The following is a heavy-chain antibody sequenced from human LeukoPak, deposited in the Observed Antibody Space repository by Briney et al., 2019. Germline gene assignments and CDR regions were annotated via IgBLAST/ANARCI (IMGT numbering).Heavy chain of an antibody. CDR1: GYTFTSYY. Sequence: ASVKVSCKASGYTFTSYYMHWVRQAPGQGLEWMGIINPSGGSTSYAQKFQGRVTMTRDTFTSTVYMELSSLRSEDTAVYYCAREFYDHPEAFDIWGQGTMVTVSS. D-gene: IGHD2/OR15-2a*01. V-gene: IGHV1-46*01. CDR2: INPSGGST. CDR3: AREFYDHPEAFDI. J-gene: IGHJ3*02.